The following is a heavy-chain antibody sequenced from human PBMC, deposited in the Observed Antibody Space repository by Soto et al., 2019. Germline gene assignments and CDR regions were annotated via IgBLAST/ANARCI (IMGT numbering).Heavy chain of an antibody. CDR3: AGSIAAAPGPVHY. CDR1: GYTFTSYA. Sequence: ASVKVSCKASGYTFTSYAMHWVRQAPGQRLEWMGWINAGNGNTKYSQKFQGRVTITRDTSASTAYMELSSLRSEDTAVYYCAGSIAAAPGPVHYWGQGTLVTVSS. V-gene: IGHV1-3*01. CDR2: INAGNGNT. D-gene: IGHD6-13*01. J-gene: IGHJ4*02.